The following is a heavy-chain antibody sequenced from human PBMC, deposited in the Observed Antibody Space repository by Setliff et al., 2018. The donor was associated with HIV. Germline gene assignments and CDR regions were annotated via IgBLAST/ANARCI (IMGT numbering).Heavy chain of an antibody. V-gene: IGHV1-24*01. Sequence: ASVKVSCKVSGYSLTDLSIHWVRQAPGKGLEWMGGFDPEDGETVYAQKLQGRVTMTEDTSTDTAYVELNSLRSEDTAMYYCAIIRAYYYDSSGQEYFQYWGHGTLVTVSS. CDR3: AIIRAYYYDSSGQEYFQY. J-gene: IGHJ1*01. D-gene: IGHD3-22*01. CDR2: FDPEDGET. CDR1: GYSLTDLS.